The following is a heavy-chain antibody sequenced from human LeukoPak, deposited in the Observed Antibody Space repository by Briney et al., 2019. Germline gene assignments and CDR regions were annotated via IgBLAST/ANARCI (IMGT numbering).Heavy chain of an antibody. D-gene: IGHD4-17*01. Sequence: SETLSLTCTVSGGSISSYYWSWIRQPPGKGLEWIGYIYYSGSTNYSPSLKSRVTISVDTSKNQFSLKLSSVTAADTAVYYCARVPRYGVFPAFDIWVQGTMVTVSS. J-gene: IGHJ3*02. CDR2: IYYSGST. V-gene: IGHV4-59*08. CDR1: GGSISSYY. CDR3: ARVPRYGVFPAFDI.